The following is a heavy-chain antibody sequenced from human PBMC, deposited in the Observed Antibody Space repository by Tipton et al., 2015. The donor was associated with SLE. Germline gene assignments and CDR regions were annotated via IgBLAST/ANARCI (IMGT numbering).Heavy chain of an antibody. V-gene: IGHV4-59*01. D-gene: IGHD6-19*01. J-gene: IGHJ5*02. Sequence: TLSLTCAVYGESFSGYYWSWIRQPPGKGLEWIGYIYYSGSPHYNPSLKSRVTISVDTSKNQFSLKLSSVTAADTAVYYCARGWWFDPWGQGTLVTVSS. CDR2: IYYSGSP. CDR1: GESFSGYY. CDR3: ARGWWFDP.